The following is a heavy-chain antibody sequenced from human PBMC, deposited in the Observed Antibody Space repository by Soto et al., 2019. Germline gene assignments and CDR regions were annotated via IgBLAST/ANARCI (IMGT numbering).Heavy chain of an antibody. Sequence: LKLQESGSGPMQPLQNLSRTCAVADCSIGIGGYSWGWIRQPPGKGLEWIGYIYHRGSTYYNPSRNSRVTISVDRSKNQFSMKLSSVTAGYTAVYYCARAVATVPNFEFWDQETLVTVSS. CDR1: DCSIGIGGYS. CDR3: ARAVATVPNFEF. J-gene: IGHJ4*02. D-gene: IGHD4-17*01. CDR2: IYHRGST. V-gene: IGHV4-30-2*01.